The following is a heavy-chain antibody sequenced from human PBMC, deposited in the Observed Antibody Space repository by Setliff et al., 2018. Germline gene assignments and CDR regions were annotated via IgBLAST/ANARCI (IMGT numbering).Heavy chain of an antibody. V-gene: IGHV1-18*01. Sequence: ASVKVSCKASRGTFSSYGITWVRQAPGQGLEWMGWNSVYARRFQGRVTMTIDTSTSTAYMELRNLRSDDTALYYCARAPWMVVVPPDAHRSDPWGQGTLVTVAS. J-gene: IGHJ5*02. D-gene: IGHD2-2*01. CDR1: RGTFSSYG. CDR3: ARAPWMVVVPPDAHRSDP. CDR2: NSV.